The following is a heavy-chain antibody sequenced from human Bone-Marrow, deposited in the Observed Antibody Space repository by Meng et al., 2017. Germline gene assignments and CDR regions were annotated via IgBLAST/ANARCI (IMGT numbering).Heavy chain of an antibody. Sequence: SETLSLTCAVYGGSFSGYYWSWIRQPPGKGLEWIGEINHSGSTNYNPSLKSRVTILVDTSKNQFSLKLGSVTAADTAVYYCARQQGWSPFGYWGQGTLVTVSS. CDR2: INHSGST. CDR1: GGSFSGYY. J-gene: IGHJ4*02. CDR3: ARQQGWSPFGY. D-gene: IGHD2-15*01. V-gene: IGHV4-34*01.